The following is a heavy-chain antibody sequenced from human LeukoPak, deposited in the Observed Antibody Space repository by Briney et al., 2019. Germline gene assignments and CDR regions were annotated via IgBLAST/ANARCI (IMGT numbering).Heavy chain of an antibody. D-gene: IGHD3-22*01. Sequence: ASVKVSCKASGGTFSSYAISWVRQAPGQGLEWMGRIIPILGIANYAQKFQGRVTITADKSTSTAYMELSSLRSEDTAVYYCAKSDFDSSGYYSSRDYYFGMDVWGQGTTVTVSS. V-gene: IGHV1-69*04. CDR1: GGTFSSYA. CDR2: IIPILGIA. CDR3: AKSDFDSSGYYSSRDYYFGMDV. J-gene: IGHJ6*02.